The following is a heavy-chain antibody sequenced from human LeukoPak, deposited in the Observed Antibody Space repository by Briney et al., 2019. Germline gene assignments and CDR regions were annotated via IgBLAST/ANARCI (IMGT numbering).Heavy chain of an antibody. D-gene: IGHD3-9*01. J-gene: IGHJ2*01. CDR1: GGTFSSYA. V-gene: IGHV1-69*04. CDR2: IIPILGIA. Sequence: SVKVSCMASGGTFSSYAISWVRQAPGQGLEWMGRIIPILGIANYAQKFQGRVTITADKSTSTAYMELSSVTAADTAVYYCARMDDISTGYAYWYFDLWGRGTLVTVSS. CDR3: ARMDDISTGYAYWYFDL.